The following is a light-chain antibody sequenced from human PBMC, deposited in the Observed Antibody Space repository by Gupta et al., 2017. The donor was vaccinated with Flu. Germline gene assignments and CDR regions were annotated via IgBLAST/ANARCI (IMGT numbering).Light chain of an antibody. J-gene: IGLJ2*01. CDR1: SDIGEYNY. CDR2: EVS. Sequence: SDIGEYNYVSWYQQYPDKAPKLMISEVSNRPSGVSNRFSGFKSGNTASLTITGLQPEDEADYYCSSYTSGSAYVIFGGGTRLTVL. CDR3: SSYTSGSAYVI. V-gene: IGLV2-14*01.